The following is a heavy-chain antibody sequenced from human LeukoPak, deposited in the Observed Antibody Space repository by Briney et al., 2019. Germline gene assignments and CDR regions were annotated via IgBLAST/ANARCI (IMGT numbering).Heavy chain of an antibody. V-gene: IGHV4-4*07. CDR1: GGSISSYY. J-gene: IGHJ4*02. D-gene: IGHD5-18*01. CDR2: IYTSGST. Sequence: SETLSLTCTVSGGSISSYYWSWIRQPAGKGLEWIGRIYTSGSTNYNPSLKSRVTTSVDTSKNQFSLKLSSVTAADTAVYYRARDEGGYSYGPNYFDYWGQGTLVTVSS. CDR3: ARDEGGYSYGPNYFDY.